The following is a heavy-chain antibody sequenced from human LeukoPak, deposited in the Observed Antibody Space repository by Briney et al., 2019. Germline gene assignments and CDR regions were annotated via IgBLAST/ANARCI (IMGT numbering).Heavy chain of an antibody. Sequence: KPSETLSLTCAVYGGAFSGYYWSWIRQPPGKGLEWIGEINHSGSTNYNPSPKSRVTISVDTSKNHVSLKLSSVTAADTAVYYCARRYFDYFDYWGQGTLVTVSS. D-gene: IGHD3-9*01. CDR3: ARRYFDYFDY. J-gene: IGHJ4*02. CDR2: INHSGST. V-gene: IGHV4-34*01. CDR1: GGAFSGYY.